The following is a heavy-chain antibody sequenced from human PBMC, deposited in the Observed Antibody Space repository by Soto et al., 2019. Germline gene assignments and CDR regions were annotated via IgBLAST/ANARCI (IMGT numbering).Heavy chain of an antibody. CDR1: GYTFTSYA. CDR3: ARDSFPGGVAARTNWFDP. V-gene: IGHV1-3*01. CDR2: INAGNGNT. J-gene: IGHJ5*02. Sequence: ASVKVSCKASGYTFTSYAMHWVRQAPGQRLEWMGWINAGNGNTKYSQKFQGRVTITRDTSASTAYMELSSLRSEDTAVYYCARDSFPGGVAARTNWFDPWGQGTLVTVSS. D-gene: IGHD6-6*01.